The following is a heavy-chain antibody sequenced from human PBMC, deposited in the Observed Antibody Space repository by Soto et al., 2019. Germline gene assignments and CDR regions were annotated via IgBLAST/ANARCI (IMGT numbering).Heavy chain of an antibody. V-gene: IGHV3-23*01. CDR3: AKAGRRDIVVVVAAPDF. J-gene: IGHJ4*02. D-gene: IGHD2-15*01. CDR1: GFTFSSYA. Sequence: GGSLRLACAASGFTFSSYAMSWVRQAPGKGLEWVSAISGSGGSTYYADSVKGRFTISRDNSKNTLYLQMNSLRAEDTAVYYCAKAGRRDIVVVVAAPDFWGQGNLVTVSS. CDR2: ISGSGGST.